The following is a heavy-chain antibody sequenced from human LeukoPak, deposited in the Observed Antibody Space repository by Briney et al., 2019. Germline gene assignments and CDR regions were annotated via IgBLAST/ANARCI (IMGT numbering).Heavy chain of an antibody. V-gene: IGHV3-23*01. Sequence: GGSLRLSCAASGFTFSSYGMHWVRQAPGKGLEWVSVVSGSGGSTYYADSVKGRFTISRDNSKNTLYLQMNSLRAEDTAVYYCAKVVGYCSGGSCYSSENPDYWGQGTLVTVSS. CDR1: GFTFSSYG. D-gene: IGHD2-15*01. CDR3: AKVVGYCSGGSCYSSENPDY. CDR2: VSGSGGST. J-gene: IGHJ4*02.